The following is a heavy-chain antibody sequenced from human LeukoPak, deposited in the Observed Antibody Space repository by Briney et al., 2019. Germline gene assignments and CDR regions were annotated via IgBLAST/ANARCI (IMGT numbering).Heavy chain of an antibody. D-gene: IGHD2-21*01. J-gene: IGHJ3*02. CDR3: ACSILWLPDAFDI. V-gene: IGHV4-39*07. CDR2: IYYSGST. CDR1: GGSISSSSYY. Sequence: SETLSLTCTVSGGSISSSSYYWGWMRQPPGKGVEWIGSIYYSGSTYYNPSLKSRVTISVDTSKNQFSLKLSSVTAADTAVYSCACSILWLPDAFDIWGQGTMVTVSS.